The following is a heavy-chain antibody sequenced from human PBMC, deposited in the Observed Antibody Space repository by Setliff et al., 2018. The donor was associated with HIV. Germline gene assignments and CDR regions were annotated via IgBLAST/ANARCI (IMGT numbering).Heavy chain of an antibody. CDR2: INHRGST. V-gene: IGHV4-34*01. D-gene: IGHD5-12*01. CDR3: ATLKMATIYRDFDY. J-gene: IGHJ4*02. CDR1: GGSFSGYY. Sequence: SETLSLTCAVCGGSFSGYYWSWIRQPPGKGLEWIGEINHRGSTNCNPSLKSRVSISVDTSKNQFSLKLSSVTAADTAVYYCATLKMATIYRDFDYWGQGTQVTVSS.